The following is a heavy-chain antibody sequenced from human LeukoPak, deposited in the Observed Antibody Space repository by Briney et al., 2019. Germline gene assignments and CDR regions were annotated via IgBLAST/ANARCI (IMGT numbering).Heavy chain of an antibody. D-gene: IGHD5-18*01. CDR1: GFTFSSYA. CDR3: AKGSRGYKSYLDY. J-gene: IGHJ4*02. CDR2: ISGSGGST. V-gene: IGHV3-23*01. Sequence: PGGSLRLSCAASGFTFSSYAMSWVRQAPGKGPEWVSAISGSGGSTYYADSVKGRFTISRDNSKNTLYLQMNSLRAEDTAVYYCAKGSRGYKSYLDYWGQGTLVTVSS.